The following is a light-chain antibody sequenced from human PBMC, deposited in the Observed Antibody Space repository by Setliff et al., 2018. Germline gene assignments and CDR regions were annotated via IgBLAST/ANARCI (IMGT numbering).Light chain of an antibody. CDR3: SSYTSSYTYV. V-gene: IGLV2-14*03. J-gene: IGLJ1*01. Sequence: QSALTQPASVSGSPGQSITISCTGTSSDVGGYNYVSWYQQHPGRAPKLLIYDVTYRSSGVSNRFSGSKSGNTASLTISGLQAEDEADYYCSSYTSSYTYVFGTGTKGTVL. CDR2: DVT. CDR1: SSDVGGYNY.